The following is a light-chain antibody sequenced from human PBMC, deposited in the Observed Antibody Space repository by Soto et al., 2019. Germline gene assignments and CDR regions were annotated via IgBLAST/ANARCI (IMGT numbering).Light chain of an antibody. CDR2: EGT. J-gene: IGLJ3*02. Sequence: QSALPQPASVSGSPGQSITISCTGTSSDVGNYNLVSWYQQYPDKAPKLIISEGTKRPSGVSDRFSGSKFGNTASLTISGLQAEDEADYYCCSYAGSNTYVFGGGTKLTVL. CDR3: CSYAGSNTYV. CDR1: SSDVGNYNL. V-gene: IGLV2-23*01.